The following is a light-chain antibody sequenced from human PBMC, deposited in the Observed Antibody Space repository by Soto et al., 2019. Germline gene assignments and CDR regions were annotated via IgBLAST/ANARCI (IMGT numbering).Light chain of an antibody. Sequence: DIQMTQSPSTLSASLGDRVTITCRASRAISDWLAWYQQRPGKAPKLLIYRASRLESGVPSRFSGSGSGTEFTLTLSGLQPDDFATYYCQQYNTFSFTFGQGTKLEI. V-gene: IGKV1-5*03. J-gene: IGKJ2*01. CDR1: RAISDW. CDR3: QQYNTFSFT. CDR2: RAS.